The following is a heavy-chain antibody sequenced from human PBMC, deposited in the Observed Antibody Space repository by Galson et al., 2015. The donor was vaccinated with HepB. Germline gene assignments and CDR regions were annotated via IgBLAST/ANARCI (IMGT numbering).Heavy chain of an antibody. CDR1: GYTFTSYG. CDR3: AREGGVAGTGDWFDP. Sequence: SVKVSCKASGYTFTSYGISWVRQAPGQGLEWMGWISAYNGNTNYAQKLQGRVTMTTDTSTSTAYMELRSLRSDDTAVYYCAREGGVAGTGDWFDPWGQGTLVTVSS. D-gene: IGHD6-19*01. CDR2: ISAYNGNT. J-gene: IGHJ5*02. V-gene: IGHV1-18*04.